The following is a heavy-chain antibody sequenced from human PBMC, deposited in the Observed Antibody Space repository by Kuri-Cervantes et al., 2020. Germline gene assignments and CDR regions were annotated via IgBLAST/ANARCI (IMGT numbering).Heavy chain of an antibody. CDR3: AKDEQEWFETWGY. V-gene: IGHV3-23*01. D-gene: IGHD3-3*01. CDR1: GFTFSSYA. CDR2: ISGSGGST. J-gene: IGHJ4*02. Sequence: ETLSLTCAASGFTFSSYAMSWVRQAPGKGLEWVSAISGSGGSTYYADSVKGRFTISRDNSKNTLYLQMNSLRAEDTAVYYCAKDEQEWFETWGYWGQGTLVTVSS.